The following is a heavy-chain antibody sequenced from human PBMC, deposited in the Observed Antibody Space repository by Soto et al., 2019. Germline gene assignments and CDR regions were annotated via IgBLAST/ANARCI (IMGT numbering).Heavy chain of an antibody. D-gene: IGHD2-2*03. CDR3: ARGVDIVVVPAAIAPWRWFDP. CDR1: GYSFTSYW. V-gene: IGHV5-10-1*01. Sequence: GESLKISCQGSGYSFTSYWISWVRQMPGKGLEWMGRIDPSDSYTNYSPSFQGHVTISADKSISTAYLQWSSLKASDTAMYYCARGVDIVVVPAAIAPWRWFDPWGQGTLVTVSS. CDR2: IDPSDSYT. J-gene: IGHJ5*02.